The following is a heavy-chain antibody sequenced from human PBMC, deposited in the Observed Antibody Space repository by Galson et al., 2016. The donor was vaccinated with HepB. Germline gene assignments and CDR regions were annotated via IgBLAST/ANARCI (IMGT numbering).Heavy chain of an antibody. CDR1: GFSFSSYS. J-gene: IGHJ4*02. V-gene: IGHV3-48*02. D-gene: IGHD6-13*01. Sequence: SLRLSCAASGFSFSSYSMNWVRQAPGKGLEWVSHISSSSSNIYYADSVKGRFTISRDNVKNTLYLQMNSLRDEDTAVYYCARDRSLQQLLYRPGDWGQGTLVTVSS. CDR3: ARDRSLQQLLYRPGD. CDR2: ISSSSSNI.